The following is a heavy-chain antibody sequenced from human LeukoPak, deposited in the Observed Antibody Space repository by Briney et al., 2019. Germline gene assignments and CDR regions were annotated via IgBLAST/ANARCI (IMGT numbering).Heavy chain of an antibody. V-gene: IGHV5-51*01. CDR3: ASDCSGGSCYDAFDI. CDR1: GYSFTSYW. CDR2: IYPGDSDT. J-gene: IGHJ3*02. Sequence: GGSLKISCKGSGYSFTSYWIGWVRQMPGKGLEWMGIIYPGDSDTRYSPSFQGQVTISADKSISTAYLQWSSLKASDTAMYYCASDCSGGSCYDAFDIWGQGTMVTVSS. D-gene: IGHD2-15*01.